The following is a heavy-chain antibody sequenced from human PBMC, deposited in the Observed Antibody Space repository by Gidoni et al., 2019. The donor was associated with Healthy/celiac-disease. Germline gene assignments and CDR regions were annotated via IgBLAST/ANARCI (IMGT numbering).Heavy chain of an antibody. Sequence: VTLVESGGGRVKPGGSLRLSCAAAGFTFSRYSMSWVRQAPGKGLVSVASLSISSSYISYSDSVQGLFPISRDNAKHALSLQMNRLIAEDTAVYYCARVIELDLRRYYYYGMDVWGQGTTVTVSS. V-gene: IGHV3-21*01. D-gene: IGHD1-7*01. J-gene: IGHJ6*02. CDR3: ARVIELDLRRYYYYGMDV. CDR2: LSISSSYI. CDR1: GFTFSRYS.